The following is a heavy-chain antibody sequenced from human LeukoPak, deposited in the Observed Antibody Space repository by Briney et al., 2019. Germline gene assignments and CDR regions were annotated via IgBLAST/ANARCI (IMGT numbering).Heavy chain of an antibody. D-gene: IGHD4-17*01. CDR3: AKLPTVTTVYYYMDV. J-gene: IGHJ6*03. CDR1: GFTFSSYA. V-gene: IGHV3-23*01. CDR2: ISGSSGST. Sequence: QPGGSLRLSCAASGFTFSSYAMSWVRQAPGKGLEWVSAISGSSGSTYYADSVKGRFTISRDNSKNTLYLQMNSLRAEDTAVYYCAKLPTVTTVYYYMDVWGKGTTVTVSS.